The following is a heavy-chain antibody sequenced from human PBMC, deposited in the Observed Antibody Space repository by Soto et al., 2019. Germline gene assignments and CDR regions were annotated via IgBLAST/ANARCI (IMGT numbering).Heavy chain of an antibody. CDR2: IYYSGST. V-gene: IGHV4-59*01. CDR3: ARDSGLRWGPTNWFDP. D-gene: IGHD4-17*01. CDR1: GGSISSYY. J-gene: IGHJ5*02. Sequence: SETLSLTCTVSGGSISSYYWSWIRQPPGKGLEWIGYIYYSGSTNYNPSLKSRVTISVDTSKNQFPLKLSSVTAADTAVYYCARDSGLRWGPTNWFDPWGQGTLVTVSS.